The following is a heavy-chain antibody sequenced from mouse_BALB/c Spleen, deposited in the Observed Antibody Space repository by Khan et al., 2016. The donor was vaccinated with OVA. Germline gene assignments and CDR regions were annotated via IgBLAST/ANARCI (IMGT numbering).Heavy chain of an antibody. Sequence: QVRLQQSGAELVRPGSSVKISCKASGYSFSRSWMNWVKQRPGQGLEWIGQIYSGNGDTNYNGKFKGKATLTADKSSSTAYMQLSSLTSEDSAVYFCARWGCDGFTNWGHGTLVTVSA. CDR1: GYSFSRSW. CDR3: ARWGCDGFTN. CDR2: IYSGNGDT. V-gene: IGHV1-80*01. D-gene: IGHD1-2*01. J-gene: IGHJ3*01.